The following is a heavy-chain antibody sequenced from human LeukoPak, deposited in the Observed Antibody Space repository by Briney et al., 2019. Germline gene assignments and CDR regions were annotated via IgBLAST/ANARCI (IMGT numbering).Heavy chain of an antibody. J-gene: IGHJ6*02. Sequence: PGGSLRLSCAASGFTFSNYDMGWVRQAPGEGLEWVSSISGSGSSTYYADSVKGRFTISRDNPKNAQYLQMSSLRAEDTAVYYCAKDAGYSGYDREYYYGMDVWGQGTTVTVSS. CDR3: AKDAGYSGYDREYYYGMDV. D-gene: IGHD5-12*01. V-gene: IGHV3-23*01. CDR1: GFTFSNYD. CDR2: ISGSGSST.